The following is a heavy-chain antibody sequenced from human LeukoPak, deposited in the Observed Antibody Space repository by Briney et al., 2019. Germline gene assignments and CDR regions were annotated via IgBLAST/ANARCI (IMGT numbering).Heavy chain of an antibody. D-gene: IGHD5-24*01. CDR1: GFTFNNYC. J-gene: IGHJ5*02. CDR3: ASLTTINTFDP. CDR2: ISHDGSNK. Sequence: GTSLRLSCGASGFTFNNYCIHWVRQAPGKGLEWVAVISHDGSNKYYADSVKGRFTISRDNSKNTLYLQMDRLRPEDTAVYYCASLTTINTFDPWGQGTLVTVSS. V-gene: IGHV3-30*03.